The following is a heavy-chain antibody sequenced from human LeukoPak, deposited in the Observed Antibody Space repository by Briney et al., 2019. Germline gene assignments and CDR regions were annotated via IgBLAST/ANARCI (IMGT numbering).Heavy chain of an antibody. D-gene: IGHD1-26*01. CDR2: IIPIFGTA. CDR1: GGTFSSYA. CDR3: ARDLEGATLD. V-gene: IGHV1-69*05. J-gene: IGHJ4*02. Sequence: EASVKVSCKASGGTFSSYAISWVRQAPGQGLEWMGGIIPIFGTANYAQKLQGRVTMTTDTSTSTAYMELRSLRSDDTAVYYCARDLEGATLDWGQGTLVTVSS.